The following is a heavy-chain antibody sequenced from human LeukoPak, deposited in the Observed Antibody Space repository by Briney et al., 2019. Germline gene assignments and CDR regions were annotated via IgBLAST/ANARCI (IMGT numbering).Heavy chain of an antibody. CDR2: ISGSGSNT. J-gene: IGHJ4*02. CDR3: AKGQRGYDKPADY. V-gene: IGHV3-23*01. CDR1: GFTFSNYA. D-gene: IGHD3-22*01. Sequence: GGSLRLSCAASGFTFSNYAMSWVRQAPGKGLEWVSAISGSGSNTYYADSVKGRFTISRDNFKNTLYLQMNTLRAEDTAIYYCAKGQRGYDKPADYWGQGTLVIVSS.